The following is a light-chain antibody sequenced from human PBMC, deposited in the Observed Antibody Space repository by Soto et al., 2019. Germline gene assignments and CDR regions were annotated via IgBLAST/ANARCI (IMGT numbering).Light chain of an antibody. Sequence: DIQMTQSPSTLSASVGDRVTITCRASQSSSSWLAWYQQKPGKAPKLLIYKATSLESGVPSRFSGSGSGTEVSLTISSLQPDDFATYYCQQYNRYSWTFGQGTKVEIK. J-gene: IGKJ1*01. CDR3: QQYNRYSWT. V-gene: IGKV1-5*03. CDR2: KAT. CDR1: QSSSSW.